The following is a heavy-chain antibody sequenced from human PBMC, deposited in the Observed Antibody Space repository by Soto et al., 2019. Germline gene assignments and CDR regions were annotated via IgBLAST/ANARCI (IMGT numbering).Heavy chain of an antibody. CDR1: GGSISSYY. V-gene: IGHV4-59*01. J-gene: IGHJ3*02. CDR3: ARVWGGAFDI. D-gene: IGHD3-10*01. Sequence: QVQLQESGPGLVKPSETLSLTCTVSGGSISSYYWSWIRQPPGKGLEWIGYIYYSGSTNYNPSLKSRVTISVATSKTHFSLKLSSVTAADTAVYYCARVWGGAFDIWGQGTMVTVSS. CDR2: IYYSGST.